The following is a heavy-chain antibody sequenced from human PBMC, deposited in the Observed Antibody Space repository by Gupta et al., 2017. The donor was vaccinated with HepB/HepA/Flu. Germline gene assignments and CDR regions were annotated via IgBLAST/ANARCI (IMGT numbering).Heavy chain of an antibody. V-gene: IGHV3-30-3*01. CDR3: ASMGTYYYDSSGYLDY. D-gene: IGHD3-22*01. CDR2: ISYDGSNK. J-gene: IGHJ4*02. Sequence: QVQLVESGGGVVQPGRSLRLSCAASGFTFSSYAMHWVRQAPGKGLEWVAVISYDGSNKYYADSVKGRFTISRDNSKNTLYLQMNSLRAEDTAVYYCASMGTYYYDSSGYLDYWGQGTLVTVSS. CDR1: GFTFSSYA.